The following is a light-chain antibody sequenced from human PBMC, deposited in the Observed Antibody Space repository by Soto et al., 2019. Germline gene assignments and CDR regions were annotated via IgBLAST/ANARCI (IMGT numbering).Light chain of an antibody. CDR2: GAS. CDR1: QSVSSN. CDR3: QQYNNWPQPLT. V-gene: IGKV3-15*01. Sequence: EIVMTQSPATLSVSPGERATLSCRASQSVSSNLAWYQQKPGQAPRLLIYGASTRATGIPARFSGSGSGTEFTLTISSLQSEDFAVYYCQQYNNWPQPLTFGGGTKVEIK. J-gene: IGKJ4*01.